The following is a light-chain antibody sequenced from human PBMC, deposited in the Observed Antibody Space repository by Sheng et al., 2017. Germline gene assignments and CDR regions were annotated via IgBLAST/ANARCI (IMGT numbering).Light chain of an antibody. CDR3: SSYTSSSTSVV. V-gene: IGLV2-14*03. Sequence: QSALTQPASVSGSPGQSITISCTGTSSDVGGYNYVSWYQQHPGKAPKVMIYDVTNRPSGVSNRFSGSKSGNTASLTISGLHTEDEADYHCSSYTSSSTSVVFGGGTKLTVL. CDR1: SSDVGGYNY. J-gene: IGLJ2*01. CDR2: DVT.